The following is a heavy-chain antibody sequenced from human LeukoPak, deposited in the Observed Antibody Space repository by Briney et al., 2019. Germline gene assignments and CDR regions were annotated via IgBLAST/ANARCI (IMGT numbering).Heavy chain of an antibody. CDR3: AHRPMVRGANNWFDP. Sequence: SGPTPVNPTQTLTLTCPFSGFSRSTSGGGVGWIRQPPGKALESLALIYWNDDKSYSPSLKSRLTITKDTSKNQVVLTMTNMDPVDTATYYCAHRPMVRGANNWFDPWGQGTLVTVSS. V-gene: IGHV2-5*01. CDR1: GFSRSTSGGG. CDR2: IYWNDDK. D-gene: IGHD3-10*01. J-gene: IGHJ5*02.